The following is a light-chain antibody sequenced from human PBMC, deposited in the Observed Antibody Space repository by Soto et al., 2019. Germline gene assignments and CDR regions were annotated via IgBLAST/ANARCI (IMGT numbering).Light chain of an antibody. Sequence: EIVLTQSPGTLSLSPGERATLSCKTSQSRGSNFLAWYQHKPGQAPRLLIYGASRRATGFPARFSGSGSGTDFTLTISRLEPEDFAVYYCQQYGNSPQTFGQGTKVDIK. V-gene: IGKV3-20*01. CDR1: QSRGSNF. CDR2: GAS. CDR3: QQYGNSPQT. J-gene: IGKJ1*01.